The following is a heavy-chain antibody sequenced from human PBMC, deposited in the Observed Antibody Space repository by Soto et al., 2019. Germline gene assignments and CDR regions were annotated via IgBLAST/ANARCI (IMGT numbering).Heavy chain of an antibody. CDR1: GFTFSSYS. V-gene: IGHV3-21*01. D-gene: IGHD2-2*01. Sequence: GGSLRLSCAASGFTFSSYSMNWVRQAPGKGLEWVSSISSSSSYIYYADSVKGRFTISRDNAKNSLYLQMNSLRAEDTAVYYCARDYCSSTSCSLDYYYYYMDVWGKGTTVTVSS. J-gene: IGHJ6*03. CDR2: ISSSSSYI. CDR3: ARDYCSSTSCSLDYYYYYMDV.